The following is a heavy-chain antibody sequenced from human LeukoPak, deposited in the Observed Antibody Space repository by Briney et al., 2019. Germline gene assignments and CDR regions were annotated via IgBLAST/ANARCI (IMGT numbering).Heavy chain of an antibody. CDR1: GGSFSGYY. CDR3: ARQRTSGSASNLRVAQIDS. V-gene: IGHV4-34*01. J-gene: IGHJ4*02. D-gene: IGHD3-3*01. Sequence: NHLETLSLTCAVYGGSFSGYYWSWIRQPPGKGLEWIGEINHSGSTNYNPSLKSRATISVDTSKNQISLKVSSVTAADSALYFCARQRTSGSASNLRVAQIDSWGQGTLVTVSS. CDR2: INHSGST.